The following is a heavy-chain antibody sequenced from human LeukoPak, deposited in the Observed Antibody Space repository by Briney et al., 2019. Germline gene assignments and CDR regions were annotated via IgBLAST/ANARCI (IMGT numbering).Heavy chain of an antibody. J-gene: IGHJ5*02. CDR2: TYPDDSDT. CDR1: GYSFTSYW. D-gene: IGHD3-10*01. CDR3: AKTGPLGRGKVSFDP. V-gene: IGHV5-51*01. Sequence: GESLKISCKGSGYSFTSYWIAWVRQMPGKGLEWMGITYPDDSDTRYSPSFQGQVTISADKSISTAYLQWSSLKASDTAMYYCAKTGPLGRGKVSFDPWGQGTLVTVSS.